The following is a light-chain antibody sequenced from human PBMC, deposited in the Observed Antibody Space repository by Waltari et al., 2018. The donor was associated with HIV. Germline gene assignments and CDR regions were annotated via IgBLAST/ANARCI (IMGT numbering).Light chain of an antibody. J-gene: IGLJ2*01. V-gene: IGLV2-11*01. Sequence: QSALTQPRSVSGSPGQSVTISCTGTSSDVGGYDSVSWYLQHPGKVPKLIIYEVIKRPSRVPDRFSGSKSGNTASLAISGLRTEDEADYFCCSYAGTYTYVLVGGGTKLTVL. CDR1: SSDVGGYDS. CDR3: CSYAGTYTYVL. CDR2: EVI.